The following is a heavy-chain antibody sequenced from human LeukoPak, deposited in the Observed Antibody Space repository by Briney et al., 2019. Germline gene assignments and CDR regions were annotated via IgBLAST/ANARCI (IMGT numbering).Heavy chain of an antibody. CDR1: GFTFSSYG. CDR2: ISSSGSTI. Sequence: GGSQRLSCATSGFTFSSYGMHWVRQAPGKGLEWVSYISSSGSTIYYADSVKGRFTISRDNAKNSLYLQMNSLRAEDTAVYYCASSSTLRGVMGYYYGMDVWGQGTTVTVSS. V-gene: IGHV3-48*04. CDR3: ASSSTLRGVMGYYYGMDV. J-gene: IGHJ6*02. D-gene: IGHD3-10*01.